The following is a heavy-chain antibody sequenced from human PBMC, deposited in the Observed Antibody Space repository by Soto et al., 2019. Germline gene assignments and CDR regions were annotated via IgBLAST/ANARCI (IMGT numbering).Heavy chain of an antibody. V-gene: IGHV1-69*13. CDR3: ARARRGYTGYEQSKYYYHGMDV. D-gene: IGHD5-12*01. CDR1: GGSFNIYA. Sequence: SVKVSCKASGGSFNIYAITWVRQVPGQGLEWMGGIIPIFDTANYAQRFQGRVTITADESRSTAYLELSSLRSEDTAVYYCARARRGYTGYEQSKYYYHGMDVWGQGTTVTVSS. J-gene: IGHJ6*02. CDR2: IIPIFDTA.